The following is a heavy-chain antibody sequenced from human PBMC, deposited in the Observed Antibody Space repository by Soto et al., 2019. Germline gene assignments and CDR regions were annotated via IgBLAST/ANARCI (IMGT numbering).Heavy chain of an antibody. D-gene: IGHD5-12*01. CDR2: ISGSGGST. CDR3: ANGTGMATMRTDVDY. J-gene: IGHJ4*02. V-gene: IGHV3-23*01. Sequence: EVQLLESGGGLVQPGGSLRLSCSASGFTFSSYALSWVRQAPGKGLEWVSAISGSGGSTYYADSVKGRFTISRFNSKNTLYLQMNRLRAEDTAVYYCANGTGMATMRTDVDYWCQGTLVTASS. CDR1: GFTFSSYA.